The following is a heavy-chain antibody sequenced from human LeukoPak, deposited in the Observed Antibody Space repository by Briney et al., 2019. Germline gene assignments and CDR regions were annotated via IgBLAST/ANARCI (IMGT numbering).Heavy chain of an antibody. D-gene: IGHD3-22*01. CDR3: ARGGPSGYYPGFY. CDR2: ISSSGRSI. J-gene: IGHJ4*02. CDR1: GFTFSDYY. Sequence: PGGSLRLSCAASGFTFSDYYMSWVRQAPGKGLEWVSYISSSGRSIYYADSVKGRFTISRDNAKSSLYLQMNSLRAEDTAVYYCARGGPSGYYPGFYWGQGTLVTVSS. V-gene: IGHV3-11*04.